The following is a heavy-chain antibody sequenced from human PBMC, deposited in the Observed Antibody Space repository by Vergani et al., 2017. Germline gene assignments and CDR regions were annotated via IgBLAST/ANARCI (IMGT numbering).Heavy chain of an antibody. Sequence: EVQLVESGGGLVQPGGSLRLSCAASGFTFSSYWMSWVRQAPGKGLEWVANIKQDGSEKDYVDSVKGRFTISRDNAKNSLYLQMNSLRAEDTAVYYCARVRRYCSGGSCYPTVRYYFDYWGQGTLVTVSA. CDR2: IKQDGSEK. D-gene: IGHD2-15*01. V-gene: IGHV3-7*01. CDR3: ARVRRYCSGGSCYPTVRYYFDY. CDR1: GFTFSSYW. J-gene: IGHJ4*02.